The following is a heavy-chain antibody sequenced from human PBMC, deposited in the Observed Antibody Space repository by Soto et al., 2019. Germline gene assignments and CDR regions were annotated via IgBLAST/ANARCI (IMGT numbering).Heavy chain of an antibody. CDR1: GFTFSSYG. CDR2: IWYDGSNK. V-gene: IGHV3-33*01. J-gene: IGHJ4*02. D-gene: IGHD6-19*01. CDR3: ARDEISSGWYGFIDY. Sequence: GGSLRLSCAASGFTFSSYGMHWVRQAPGKGLEWVAVIWYDGSNKYYADSVKGRFTISRDNSKNTLYLQMNSLRAEDTAVYYCARDEISSGWYGFIDYWGQGTLVTVSS.